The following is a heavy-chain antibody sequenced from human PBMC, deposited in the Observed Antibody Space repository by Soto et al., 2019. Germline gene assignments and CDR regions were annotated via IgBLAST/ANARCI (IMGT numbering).Heavy chain of an antibody. CDR1: GFTFSSYA. V-gene: IGHV3-23*01. D-gene: IGHD3-16*01. CDR3: AKGQGEYYYYYGMDV. CDR2: ISGSGGST. J-gene: IGHJ6*02. Sequence: EVQLLESGGGLVQPGGSLRLSCAASGFTFSSYAMSWVRQAPGKGLEWVSAISGSGGSTYYADSVKGRFTISRDNSKNTLYLQMNSVRAEDTAVYYCAKGQGEYYYYYGMDVWGQGTTVTVSS.